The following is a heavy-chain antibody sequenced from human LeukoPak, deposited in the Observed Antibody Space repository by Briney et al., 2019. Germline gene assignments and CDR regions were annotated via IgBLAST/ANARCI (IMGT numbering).Heavy chain of an antibody. D-gene: IGHD3-3*01. CDR1: GYTLTELS. CDR3: ATVAGLRFLEWFYGMDV. CDR2: FDPEDGET. J-gene: IGHJ6*02. Sequence: GASVKVSCKVSGYTLTELSMHWVRQAPGKGLEWMGGFDPEDGETIYAQKFQGRVTMTEDTSTDTAYMELSSLRSEDTAVYYCATVAGLRFLEWFYGMDVWGQGTTVTVSS. V-gene: IGHV1-24*01.